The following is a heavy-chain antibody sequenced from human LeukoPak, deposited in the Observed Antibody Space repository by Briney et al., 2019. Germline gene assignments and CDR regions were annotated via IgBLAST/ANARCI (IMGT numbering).Heavy chain of an antibody. Sequence: PGGSLRLSCAASGFTFPNYVMSWVRQAPGKGLEWVSGISGSGGNTYYADSVKGRFTISRDNSKNTLYLQMNSLRAEDAAVYYCANEHSKGDVWGQGTMVTVSS. D-gene: IGHD4-11*01. CDR1: GFTFPNYV. CDR2: ISGSGGNT. J-gene: IGHJ3*01. CDR3: ANEHSKGDV. V-gene: IGHV3-23*01.